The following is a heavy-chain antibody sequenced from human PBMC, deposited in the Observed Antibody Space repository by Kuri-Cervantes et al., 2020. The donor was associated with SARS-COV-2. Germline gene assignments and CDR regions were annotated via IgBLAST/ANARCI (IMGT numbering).Heavy chain of an antibody. V-gene: IGHV3-23*01. D-gene: IGHD3-10*01. CDR3: ATGFTSVWFRPLAY. Sequence: GESLKISCAASGFTFSSYWMTWVRQAPGKGLERVSIINDAGTTTHYADSVKGRFTISRDNSKNTVYLQMNNLEVEDTAVYFCATGFTSVWFRPLAYWGQGTLVTVSS. J-gene: IGHJ4*02. CDR2: INDAGTTT. CDR1: GFTFSSYW.